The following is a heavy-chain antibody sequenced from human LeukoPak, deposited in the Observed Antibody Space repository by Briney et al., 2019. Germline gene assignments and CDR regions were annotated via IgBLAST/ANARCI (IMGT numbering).Heavy chain of an antibody. D-gene: IGHD6-13*01. CDR3: ARMAGGSSWYREYYYYYGMDV. V-gene: IGHV3-11*01. CDR1: GFTFSDYY. Sequence: GGSLRLSCAASGFTFSDYYMRWIRQAPGKGLEWVSYISSSGSTIYYADSVKGRFTISRDNAKNSLYLQMNSLRAEDTAVYYCARMAGGSSWYREYYYYYGMDVWGQGTTVTVSS. J-gene: IGHJ6*02. CDR2: ISSSGSTI.